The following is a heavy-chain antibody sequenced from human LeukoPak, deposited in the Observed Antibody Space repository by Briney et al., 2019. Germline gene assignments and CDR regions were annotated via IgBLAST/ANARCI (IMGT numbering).Heavy chain of an antibody. CDR2: IYYSGST. CDR1: GGSISSYY. Sequence: PSETLSLTCTVSGGSISSYYWSWIRQPPGKGLEWIGYIYYSGSTNHNPSLKSRVTISVDTSKNQFSLKLSSVTAADTAVYYCARVKLGYGSGSYLFDYWGQGTLVTVSS. V-gene: IGHV4-59*01. D-gene: IGHD3-10*01. J-gene: IGHJ4*02. CDR3: ARVKLGYGSGSYLFDY.